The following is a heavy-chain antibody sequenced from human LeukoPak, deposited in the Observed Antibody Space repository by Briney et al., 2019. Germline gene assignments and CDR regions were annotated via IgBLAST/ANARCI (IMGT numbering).Heavy chain of an antibody. CDR3: ACQRIVATIQLADPHPHYGMDV. V-gene: IGHV4-39*07. CDR1: GGSISSSSYY. Sequence: PSETLSLTCTVSGGSISSSSYYWGWIRQPPGKGLEWIGSIYYSGSTYYNPSLKSRVTISVDTSKNQFSLKLSSVTAADTAVYYCACQRIVATIQLADPHPHYGMDVWGQGTTVTVSS. J-gene: IGHJ6*02. CDR2: IYYSGST. D-gene: IGHD5-12*01.